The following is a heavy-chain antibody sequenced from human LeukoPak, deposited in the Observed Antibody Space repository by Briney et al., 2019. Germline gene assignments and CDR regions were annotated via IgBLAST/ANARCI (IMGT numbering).Heavy chain of an antibody. Sequence: GASVKVSCKASGYTFTSYGISWVRQAPGQGLEWMGGIIPILGTANYAQKFQGRVTITADESTSTAYMELSSLRSEDTAVYYCAASTYYDILTGYYNDYWGQGTLVTVSS. CDR1: GYTFTSYG. D-gene: IGHD3-9*01. CDR3: AASTYYDILTGYYNDY. V-gene: IGHV1-69*13. CDR2: IIPILGTA. J-gene: IGHJ4*02.